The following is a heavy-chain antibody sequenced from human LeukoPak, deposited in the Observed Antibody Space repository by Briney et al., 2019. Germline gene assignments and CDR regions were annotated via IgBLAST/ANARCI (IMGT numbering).Heavy chain of an antibody. CDR3: ARGYCSGGGCPSKTHKWYFDL. J-gene: IGHJ2*01. Sequence: SETLSLTCAVYGGSFSGYYWSWIRQPPGKGLEWIGEINHSGSTNYNPSLKSRVTISVDTSKNQFSLKLSSVTAADTAVYYCARGYCSGGGCPSKTHKWYFDLWGRGTLVTVSS. CDR2: INHSGST. D-gene: IGHD2-15*01. V-gene: IGHV4-34*01. CDR1: GGSFSGYY.